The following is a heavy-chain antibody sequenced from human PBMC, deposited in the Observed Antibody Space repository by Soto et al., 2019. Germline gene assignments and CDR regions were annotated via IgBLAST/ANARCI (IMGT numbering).Heavy chain of an antibody. CDR2: ISGSGGST. Sequence: EVQLLESGGGLVQPGGSLRLSCAASGFTFSSYAMSWVRQAPGKGLEWVSAISGSGGSTYYADSVKGRFTISRDNSKNTLYLQMNSLRAEDTAVYYCANYDSGWSAYFQHWGQGTLVTVSS. CDR3: ANYDSGWSAYFQH. CDR1: GFTFSSYA. V-gene: IGHV3-23*01. J-gene: IGHJ1*01. D-gene: IGHD6-19*01.